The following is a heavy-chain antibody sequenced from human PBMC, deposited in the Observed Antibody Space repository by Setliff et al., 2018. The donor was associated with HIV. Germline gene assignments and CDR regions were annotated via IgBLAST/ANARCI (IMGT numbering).Heavy chain of an antibody. CDR2: FHYSGPT. V-gene: IGHV4-59*11. CDR3: AREEDYNFWSGYDWFDP. D-gene: IGHD3-3*01. J-gene: IGHJ5*02. CDR1: GGSISSHY. Sequence: PSETLSLTCTVSGGSISSHYWSWIRQPPGKGLEWIGSFHYSGPTSYNPSLKSRVTISVDTSKNQFSLKLSSVTAADTAVYYCAREEDYNFWSGYDWFDPWGQGTLVTVSS.